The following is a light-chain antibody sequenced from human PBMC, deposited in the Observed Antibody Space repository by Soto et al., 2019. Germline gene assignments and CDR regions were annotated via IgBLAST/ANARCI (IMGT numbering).Light chain of an antibody. CDR1: QNISNY. Sequence: FCPGGITNIYCRASQNISNYLIWYQQKPGQAPRLLIYDVSNRATDIPARFSGSGSGTEFTLTISCLEPEDLAVYFCQQPSYSPRTFGQGTKVEIK. CDR2: DVS. V-gene: IGKV3-11*01. CDR3: QQPSYSPRT. J-gene: IGKJ1*01.